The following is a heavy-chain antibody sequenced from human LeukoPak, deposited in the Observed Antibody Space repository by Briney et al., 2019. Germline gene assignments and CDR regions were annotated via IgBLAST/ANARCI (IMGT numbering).Heavy chain of an antibody. CDR3: ARGRRWLQLKNGDDAFDI. CDR1: GYSIRSGYY. CDR2: IYHGGST. Sequence: SETLSLTCTVSGYSIRSGYYWGWIRQSPGKGLEWIGSIYHGGSTYYNPSLRSRVIVSVDTSKNHFSLKMSSVTAADTAVYYCARGRRWLQLKNGDDAFDIWGQGAMITVSA. J-gene: IGHJ3*02. V-gene: IGHV4-38-2*02. D-gene: IGHD5-24*01.